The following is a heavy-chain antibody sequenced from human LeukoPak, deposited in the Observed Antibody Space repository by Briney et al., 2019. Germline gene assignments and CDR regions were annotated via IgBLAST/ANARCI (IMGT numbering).Heavy chain of an antibody. V-gene: IGHV1-3*01. CDR2: INVGNGNT. CDR3: ASSLIEVAGTAP. Sequence: GESLKISCKGSGYSFSNYWIGWVRQAPGQRLEWMGWINVGNGNTKYSQKFQGRVTITRDTSASTAYMELNSLRSEDTAVYYCASSLIEVAGTAPWGQGTLVTVSS. CDR1: GYSFSNYW. J-gene: IGHJ5*02. D-gene: IGHD6-19*01.